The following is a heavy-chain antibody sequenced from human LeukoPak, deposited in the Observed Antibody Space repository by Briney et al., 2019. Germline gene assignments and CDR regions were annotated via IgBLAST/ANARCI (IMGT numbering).Heavy chain of an antibody. J-gene: IGHJ3*02. CDR2: IYYSGST. V-gene: IGHV4-31*03. CDR1: GGSISSGGYY. D-gene: IGHD3-3*02. Sequence: SETLSLTCTVSGGSISSGGYYWSWIRQHPGKGLEWIGYIYYSGSTYYNPSLKSRVTISADTSKNQFSLKLSSVTAADTALYYCAREGVLGAFDIWGQGTMVTVSS. CDR3: AREGVLGAFDI.